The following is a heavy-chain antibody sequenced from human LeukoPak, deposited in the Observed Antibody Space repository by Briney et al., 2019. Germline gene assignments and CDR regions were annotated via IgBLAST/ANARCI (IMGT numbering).Heavy chain of an antibody. CDR1: GYAFTGYY. Sequence: GASVTVSCKASGYAFTGYYMHWVRQAPAQGLEWMGWINPNSGGTNYAQKFQGRVTMTRDTSISTAYMELSRLRSDDTAVYYCARGSPLVSAKHFDCWGQGTLVSVSS. J-gene: IGHJ4*02. CDR3: ARGSPLVSAKHFDC. D-gene: IGHD6-13*01. V-gene: IGHV1-2*02. CDR2: INPNSGGT.